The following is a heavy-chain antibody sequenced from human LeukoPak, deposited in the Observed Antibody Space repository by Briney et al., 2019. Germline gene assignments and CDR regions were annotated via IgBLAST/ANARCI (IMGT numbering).Heavy chain of an antibody. Sequence: PGGSLRLSCAASGFTFSSYWMSWVRQAPGKGLEWVANIKQDGSEKYYVDSVKGRFTISRDNAKNSLYLQMNSLRAEDTAVYYCARGGYGSGSYYEILTMWTWGQGTLVTVSS. V-gene: IGHV3-7*01. D-gene: IGHD3-10*01. CDR1: GFTFSSYW. J-gene: IGHJ5*02. CDR3: ARGGYGSGSYYEILTMWT. CDR2: IKQDGSEK.